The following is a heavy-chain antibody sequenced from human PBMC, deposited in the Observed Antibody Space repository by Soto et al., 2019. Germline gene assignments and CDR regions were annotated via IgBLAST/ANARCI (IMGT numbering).Heavy chain of an antibody. D-gene: IGHD6-6*01. V-gene: IGHV5-51*01. CDR2: IYPGDSDT. J-gene: IGHJ6*02. CDR1: GYSFTSYW. CDR3: ASYSSSFGDYYYGMDV. Sequence: PGESLKISCKGSGYSFTSYWIGWVRQMPGKGLEWMGIIYPGDSDTRYSPSFQGQVTISADKSISTAYLQWSSLKASDTAMYYCASYSSSFGDYYYGMDVWGQGTTVTVSS.